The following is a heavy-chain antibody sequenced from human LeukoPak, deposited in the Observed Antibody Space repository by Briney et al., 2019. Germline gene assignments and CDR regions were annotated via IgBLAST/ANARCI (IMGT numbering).Heavy chain of an antibody. J-gene: IGHJ4*02. CDR1: GFTFSSYG. CDR2: IRFDESHR. CDR3: ARWELPTADIDY. V-gene: IGHV3-33*01. Sequence: GGSLRLSCAASGFTFSSYGMHWVRQAPGKGLEWVAVIRFDESHRYYADSVKGRFTISRDNSKNTLYLQMNSLRVEDTALYYCARWELPTADIDYWGQGTLVTVSS. D-gene: IGHD1-7*01.